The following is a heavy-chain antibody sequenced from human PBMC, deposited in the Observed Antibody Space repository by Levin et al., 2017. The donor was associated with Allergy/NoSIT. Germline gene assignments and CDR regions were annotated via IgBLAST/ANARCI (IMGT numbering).Heavy chain of an antibody. CDR2: INSDGSST. D-gene: IGHD6-19*01. CDR3: STGYSSGWYSGGVDY. V-gene: IGHV3-74*01. Sequence: TGGSLRLSCAASGLTLSNYWMHWVRQAPGKGLVWVSRINSDGSSTSYADSVKGRFTISRDNAKNTLYLQMNSLRAEDTAVYYCSTGYSSGWYSGGVDYWGQGTLVTVSS. CDR1: GLTLSNYW. J-gene: IGHJ4*02.